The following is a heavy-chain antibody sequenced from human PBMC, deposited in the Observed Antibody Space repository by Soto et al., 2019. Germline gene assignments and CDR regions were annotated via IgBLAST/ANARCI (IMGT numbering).Heavy chain of an antibody. CDR3: ATYSSGWTGWVPDDY. Sequence: QVQLVESGGGVVQPGRSLRLSCAASGFTFNNYAMHWVRQAPGKGPEWVALISYDGRTTFYADSVKGRFTISRDNSKNTLYMQMNSLRGADTAVYYCATYSSGWTGWVPDDYWGQGTLVTVSS. CDR2: ISYDGRTT. CDR1: GFTFNNYA. J-gene: IGHJ4*02. D-gene: IGHD6-19*01. V-gene: IGHV3-30*04.